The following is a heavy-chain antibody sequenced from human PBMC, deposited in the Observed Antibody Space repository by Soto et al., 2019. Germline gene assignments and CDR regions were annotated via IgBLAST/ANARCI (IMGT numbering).Heavy chain of an antibody. Sequence: PLETLSLTCTVSGGSMNTYYWSWIRQPPGKGLEWIGYTYHSGITNYNPSLRSRVNILVDTSTNTAYMELRSLTSDDTGVYYCARDLLRETWQTNYLDFWGQGTPVTVSS. CDR3: ARDLLRETWQTNYLDF. D-gene: IGHD2-15*01. V-gene: IGHV4-59*01. CDR2: TYHSGIT. J-gene: IGHJ4*02. CDR1: GGSMNTYY.